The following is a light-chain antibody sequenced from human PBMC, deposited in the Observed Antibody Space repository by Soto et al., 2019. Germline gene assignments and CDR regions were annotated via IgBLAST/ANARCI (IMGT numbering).Light chain of an antibody. CDR1: SSDVGGYKY. CDR3: SSYTSSSTRV. V-gene: IGLV2-14*03. Sequence: SALPQPASVSGSPGQSITISCTGTSSDVGGYKYVSWYQQHPGKAPKLMIYDIRNRPSGVSNRFSGSKSGNTASLTISGLQAEDEADYYCSSYTSSSTRVFGTGTKLTVL. CDR2: DIR. J-gene: IGLJ1*01.